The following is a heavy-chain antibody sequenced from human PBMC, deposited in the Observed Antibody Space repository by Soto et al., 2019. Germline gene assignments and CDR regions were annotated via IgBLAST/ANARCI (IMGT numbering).Heavy chain of an antibody. CDR1: GDSISTVDYF. CDR2: IYKSTTT. D-gene: IGHD2-15*01. Sequence: SETLSLTCSVSGDSISTVDYFWAWIRQPPGQALEYIGYIYKSTTTYYNPPFESRVAISLDTSKSQFSLTVTSVTAADTAVYFCARGRYCLTGRCFPNWFDSWGQGTLVTVSS. V-gene: IGHV4-30-4*01. CDR3: ARGRYCLTGRCFPNWFDS. J-gene: IGHJ5*01.